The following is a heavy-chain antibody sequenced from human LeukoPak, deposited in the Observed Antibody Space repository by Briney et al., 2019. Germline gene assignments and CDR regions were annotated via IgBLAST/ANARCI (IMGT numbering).Heavy chain of an antibody. CDR3: ARVRGLGYNDSSSYPDY. CDR1: GGSISSGGYS. D-gene: IGHD3-22*01. V-gene: IGHV4-30-2*01. J-gene: IGHJ4*02. Sequence: SQTLSLTCAVSGGSISSGGYSWSWIRQPPGKGLEWIGYIYHSGSTYYNPSLKSRVTISVDRSKNQFSLKLSSVTAADTAVYYCARVRGLGYNDSSSYPDYWGQGTLVTVSS. CDR2: IYHSGST.